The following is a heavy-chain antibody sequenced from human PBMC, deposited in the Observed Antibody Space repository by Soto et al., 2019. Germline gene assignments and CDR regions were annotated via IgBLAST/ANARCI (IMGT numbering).Heavy chain of an antibody. CDR1: GGSISSGGYS. Sequence: QLQLQESGSGLVKPSQTLSLTCAVSGGSISSGGYSWSWIRQPPGKGLEWIGYIYHSASTFYNPALKGRGTISVDRSKNQFSLTLSSVTAADTAVYYCASGPPFGRWGQGTLVTVSS. V-gene: IGHV4-30-2*01. CDR3: ASGPPFGR. J-gene: IGHJ4*02. CDR2: IYHSAST. D-gene: IGHD3-3*01.